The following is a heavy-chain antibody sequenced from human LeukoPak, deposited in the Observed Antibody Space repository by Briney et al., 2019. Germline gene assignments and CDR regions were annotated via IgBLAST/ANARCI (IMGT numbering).Heavy chain of an antibody. D-gene: IGHD3-22*01. V-gene: IGHV4-39*07. CDR3: ARDSIPYYYDSSAHGAFDI. CDR1: GDSISNSTYY. J-gene: IGHJ3*02. CDR2: VYHTGTT. Sequence: PSETLSLTCSVSGDSISNSTYYWGWIRQPPGKGLEWIGTVYHTGTTYYSPSLNSRVTISVDTSKNQFSLKLSSVTAADTAVYYCARDSIPYYYDSSAHGAFDIWGQGTMVTVSS.